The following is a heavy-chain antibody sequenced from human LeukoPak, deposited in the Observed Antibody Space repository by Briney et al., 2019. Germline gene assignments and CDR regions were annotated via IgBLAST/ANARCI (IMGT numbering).Heavy chain of an antibody. CDR1: GGSISGYH. CDR3: ARGGLENGYHANDGFDI. D-gene: IGHD3-22*01. CDR2: IYYSGST. Sequence: SETLSLTCTVSGGSISGYHWSWIRQPPGKGLDWLGYIYYSGSTKYNPSLKSRVTMSVDTSKNQFSLKLSSVTAADTAVYYCARGGLENGYHANDGFDICGQGTMVTVPS. J-gene: IGHJ3*02. V-gene: IGHV4-59*01.